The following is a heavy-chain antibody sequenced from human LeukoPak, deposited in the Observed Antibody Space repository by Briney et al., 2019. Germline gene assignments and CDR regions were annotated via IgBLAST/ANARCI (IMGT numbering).Heavy chain of an antibody. CDR2: VNHSGST. J-gene: IGHJ4*02. CDR3: ARGPTTSYYDGSGYYYFDY. Sequence: SETLSLTCAVYGGPFSGYWWTWIRQPPGKGLQWIGEVNHSGSTNYNPSLKSRVTISVDTSKNQFSLTLRSVTAADSAVYYCARGPTTSYYDGSGYYYFDYWGQGTLVPVSS. V-gene: IGHV4-34*01. CDR1: GGPFSGYW. D-gene: IGHD3-22*01.